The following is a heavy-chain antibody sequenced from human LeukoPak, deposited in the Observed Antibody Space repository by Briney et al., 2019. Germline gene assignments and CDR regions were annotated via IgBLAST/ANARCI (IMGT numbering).Heavy chain of an antibody. V-gene: IGHV1-2*02. CDR1: GYTFTGYY. CDR3: ARVWAYDYVWGSYRQAPYDY. CDR2: INPNSGGT. J-gene: IGHJ4*02. D-gene: IGHD3-16*02. Sequence: GASVKVSCKASGYTFTGYYMHWVRQAPGQGLERMGWINPNSGGTNYAQKFQGRVTMTRDTSISTAYMELSRLRSDDTAVYYCARVWAYDYVWGSYRQAPYDYWGQGTLVTVSS.